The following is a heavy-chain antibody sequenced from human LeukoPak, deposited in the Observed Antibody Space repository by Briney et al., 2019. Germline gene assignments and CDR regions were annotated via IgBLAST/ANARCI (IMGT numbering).Heavy chain of an antibody. V-gene: IGHV3-30*18. J-gene: IGHJ2*01. CDR2: ISYDGSNK. CDR1: GFTFSSYG. CDR3: AKDRAYCGGDCWYFDL. Sequence: GGSLRLSCAASGFTFSSYGMHWVRQAPGKGLEWVAVISYDGSNKYYADSVKGRFTISRDNSKNTLYLQMNSLRAEDTAVYYCAKDRAYCGGDCWYFDLWGRGTLVTVSS. D-gene: IGHD2-21*02.